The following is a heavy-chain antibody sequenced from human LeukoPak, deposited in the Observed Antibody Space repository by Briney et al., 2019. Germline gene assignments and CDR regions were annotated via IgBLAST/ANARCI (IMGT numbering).Heavy chain of an antibody. CDR2: IYSSGST. D-gene: IGHD6-13*01. CDR1: GGSISGYY. J-gene: IGHJ5*02. CDR3: ARGQQWFDP. Sequence: SETLSLTCTVSGGSISGYYWTWIRQPPGKGLEWIGYIYSSGSTKYNPSLRSPITISVDTSKNQLSLKLGSVTAADTAVYYCARGQQWFDPWGQGTLVTVSS. V-gene: IGHV4-59*12.